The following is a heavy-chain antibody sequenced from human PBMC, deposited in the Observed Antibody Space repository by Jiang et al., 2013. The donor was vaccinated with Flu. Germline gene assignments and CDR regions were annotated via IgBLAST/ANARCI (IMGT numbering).Heavy chain of an antibody. J-gene: IGHJ6*02. CDR2: INSDSRYI. V-gene: IGHV3-21*01. CDR1: GFTFSSCS. CDR3: IYCSGGDCLRGDYGLDV. D-gene: IGHD2-15*01. Sequence: QLVESGGGLVKPGGSLRLSCAASGFTFSSCSMGWVRQAPGEGLEWVSSINSDSRYIHYADSVKGRFTISRDNAKNSLYLQMNSLRAEDTAVYYCIYCSGGDCLRGDYGLDVWGQGTTVTVSS.